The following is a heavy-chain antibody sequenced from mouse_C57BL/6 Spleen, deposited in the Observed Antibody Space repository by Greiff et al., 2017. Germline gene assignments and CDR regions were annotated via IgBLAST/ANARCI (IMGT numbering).Heavy chain of an antibody. V-gene: IGHV1-80*01. D-gene: IGHD1-1*01. CDR2: IYPGDGDT. CDR3: AREGSNPPMDD. J-gene: IGHJ4*01. Sequence: QVQLQQSGAELVKPGASVKISCKASGYAFSSYWMNWVKQRPGKGLEWIGQIYPGDGDTNYNGKFKGKATLTADKSSSTAYMQLSSLTSEDAAVYFCAREGSNPPMDDWGQGTSVTVSS. CDR1: GYAFSSYW.